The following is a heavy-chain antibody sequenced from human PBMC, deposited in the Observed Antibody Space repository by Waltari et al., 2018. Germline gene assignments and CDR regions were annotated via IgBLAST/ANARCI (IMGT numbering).Heavy chain of an antibody. V-gene: IGHV3-23*01. CDR2: ISSGGWST. D-gene: IGHD1-1*01. CDR1: GFNFDNFA. Sequence: DVQLLESGGGLIQPGGSQRISCAASGFNFDNFAMAWIRQAPGKGLEWVAGISSGGWSTYYADSVKGRFIISRDNSKNILFLQMNSLRADDTAVYYCAKDQLVRGEYFDYWGQGTLVTVSS. J-gene: IGHJ4*02. CDR3: AKDQLVRGEYFDY.